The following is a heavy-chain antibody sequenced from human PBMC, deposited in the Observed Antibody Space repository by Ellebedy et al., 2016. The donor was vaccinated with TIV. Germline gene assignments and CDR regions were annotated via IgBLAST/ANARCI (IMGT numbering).Heavy chain of an antibody. CDR2: IDPSDSYT. J-gene: IGHJ4*02. V-gene: IGHV5-10-1*01. CDR3: ARSDYDRTGDDY. Sequence: GESLKISXKGSGYSFTSYWISWVRQMPGKGLEWMGRIDPSDSYTNYSPSFQGHVTISADKSISTAYLQWSSLKASDTAMYYCARSDYDRTGDDYWGQGTLVTVSS. CDR1: GYSFTSYW. D-gene: IGHD3-22*01.